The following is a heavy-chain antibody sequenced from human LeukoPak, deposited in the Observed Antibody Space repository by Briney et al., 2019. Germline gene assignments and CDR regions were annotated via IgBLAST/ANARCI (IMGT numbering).Heavy chain of an antibody. Sequence: GGSLRLSCAASGFTFSSYSMNWVRQAPGRGLEWVSYISSSSSTIHYADSVKGRFTISRDNAKNSLYLQMNSLRDEDTAVYYCARALVVPAADSNYCYYGMDVWGQGTTVTVSS. J-gene: IGHJ6*02. CDR2: ISSSSSTI. CDR1: GFTFSSYS. CDR3: ARALVVPAADSNYCYYGMDV. V-gene: IGHV3-48*02. D-gene: IGHD2-2*01.